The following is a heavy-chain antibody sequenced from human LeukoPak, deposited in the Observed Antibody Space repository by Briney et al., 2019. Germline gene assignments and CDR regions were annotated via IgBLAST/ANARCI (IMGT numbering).Heavy chain of an antibody. D-gene: IGHD3-22*01. CDR3: ARGYYDFDP. CDR2: INHSGST. V-gene: IGHV4-34*01. Sequence: ESSETLSLTCAVYGGSFSGYYWSWIRQPPGKGLEWIGEINHSGSTNYNPSLKSRVTISVDTSKNQFSLKLSSVTAADTAVYYCARGYYDFDPWGQGTLVTVSS. J-gene: IGHJ5*02. CDR1: GGSFSGYY.